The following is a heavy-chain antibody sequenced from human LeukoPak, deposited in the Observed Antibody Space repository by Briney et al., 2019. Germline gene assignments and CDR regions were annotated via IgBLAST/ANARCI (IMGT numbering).Heavy chain of an antibody. CDR2: IHHSGST. V-gene: IGHV4-34*01. Sequence: SETLSLTCAVSSGSLSGYSWGWIRQAPGKGLDWIGEIHHSGSTTCNSSLKNRVTISLDKPKSQFSLILTSVTAADTAVYYCTRQSGTVTPIDYWGQGILVTVSS. CDR1: SGSLSGYS. D-gene: IGHD4-17*01. J-gene: IGHJ4*02. CDR3: TRQSGTVTPIDY.